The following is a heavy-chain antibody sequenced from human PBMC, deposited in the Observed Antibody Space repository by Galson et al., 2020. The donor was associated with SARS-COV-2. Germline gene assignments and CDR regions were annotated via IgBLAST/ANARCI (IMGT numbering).Heavy chain of an antibody. CDR1: GFSLTTSGMC. J-gene: IGHJ4*02. Sequence: SGPTLVQPTQTLTLTCTFSGFSLTTSGMCVTWIRHPPGKTLEWLPLLEWDDDKIYSTSLKTRLTISKDTSKNQVVLTMTNMDPVDTATYYCARIRHDSSGYHQPKYYFDYWGQGTLVTVSS. CDR2: LEWDDDK. V-gene: IGHV2-70*01. D-gene: IGHD3-22*01. CDR3: ARIRHDSSGYHQPKYYFDY.